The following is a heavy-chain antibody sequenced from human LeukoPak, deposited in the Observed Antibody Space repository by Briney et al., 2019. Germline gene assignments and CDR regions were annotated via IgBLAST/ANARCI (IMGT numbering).Heavy chain of an antibody. CDR2: IYYSGST. V-gene: IGHV4-59*01. CDR3: ARVFRRGVVADY. D-gene: IGHD3-3*01. J-gene: IGHJ4*02. Sequence: PSETLSLTYTVSGGSISSYHWSWIRQPPGKGLEWIGYIYYSGSTNYNPSLKSRVTISVDTSKNQFSLKLSSVTAADTAVYYCARVFRRGVVADYWGQGTLVTVSS. CDR1: GGSISSYH.